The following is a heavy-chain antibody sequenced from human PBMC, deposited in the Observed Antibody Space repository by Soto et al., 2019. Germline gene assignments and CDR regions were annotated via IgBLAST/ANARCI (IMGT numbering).Heavy chain of an antibody. J-gene: IGHJ4*02. D-gene: IGHD4-17*01. Sequence: QVQLVQSGAEVKKPGASVKVSCKASGYTFTSYGISWVRQAPGQGLEWMGRISAYNGNTNYAQKLQGRVTMTTDTSTSTAYMELRSLRSDDTAVYYCARDLYGDRTTIPRDYWGQGTLVTVSS. V-gene: IGHV1-18*01. CDR1: GYTFTSYG. CDR2: ISAYNGNT. CDR3: ARDLYGDRTTIPRDY.